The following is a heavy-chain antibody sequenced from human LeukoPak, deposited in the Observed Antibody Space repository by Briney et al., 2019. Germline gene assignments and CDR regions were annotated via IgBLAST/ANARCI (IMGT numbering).Heavy chain of an antibody. Sequence: GASVKVSCKASGYTFTGYYVHWVRQAPGQGLEWMGWINPNSGGTNYAQKFQGRVTMTRDTSVSTAYMELSRLRSDDTAVYFCARDFRDWYYMDVWGKGTTVTVSS. D-gene: IGHD3-9*01. V-gene: IGHV1-2*02. CDR3: ARDFRDWYYMDV. CDR2: INPNSGGT. J-gene: IGHJ6*03. CDR1: GYTFTGYY.